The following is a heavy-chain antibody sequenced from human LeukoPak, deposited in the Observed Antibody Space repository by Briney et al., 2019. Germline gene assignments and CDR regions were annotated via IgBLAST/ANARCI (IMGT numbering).Heavy chain of an antibody. D-gene: IGHD6-19*01. J-gene: IGHJ4*02. V-gene: IGHV3-30*18. CDR3: AKAVTGHYIDY. CDR1: GFTFSSYS. Sequence: PGGSLRLSCVASGFTFSSYSMNWVRQAPGKGLEWVAVISYDGSNKNYAGSVKGRFTISRDNSKSTLYLQMNSLRAEDTAVYYCAKAVTGHYIDYWGQGTVVTVSS. CDR2: ISYDGSNK.